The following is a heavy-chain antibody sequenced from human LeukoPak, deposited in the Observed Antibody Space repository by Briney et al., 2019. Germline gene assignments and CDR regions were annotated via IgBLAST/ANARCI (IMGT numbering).Heavy chain of an antibody. CDR2: IYYSGST. CDR3: ARRGNIVVVPATYYYYMDV. V-gene: IGHV4-39*01. CDR1: GGSISSSSYY. Sequence: SETLSLTCTVSGGSISSSSYYWGWIRQPPGKGLEWIGSIYYSGSTYYNPSLKSRVTISVDTSKYQFSLKLSSVTAADTAVYYCARRGNIVVVPATYYYYMDVWGKGTTVTVSS. D-gene: IGHD2-2*01. J-gene: IGHJ6*03.